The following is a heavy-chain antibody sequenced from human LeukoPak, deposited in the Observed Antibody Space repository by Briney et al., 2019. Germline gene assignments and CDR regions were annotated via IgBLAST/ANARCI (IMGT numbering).Heavy chain of an antibody. Sequence: PSETLSLTCTVSGGSISSSSYYWGWIRQPPGKGLEWIGSIYTSGSTNYNPSLKSRVTMSVDTSKNQFSLKLSSVTAADTAVYYCARESSGWYFDYWGQGTLVTVSS. CDR1: GGSISSSSYY. D-gene: IGHD6-19*01. CDR2: IYTSGST. CDR3: ARESSGWYFDY. V-gene: IGHV4-39*07. J-gene: IGHJ4*02.